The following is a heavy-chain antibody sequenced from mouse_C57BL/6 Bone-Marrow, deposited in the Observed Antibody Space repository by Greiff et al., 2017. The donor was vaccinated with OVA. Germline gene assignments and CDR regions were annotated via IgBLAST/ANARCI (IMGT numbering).Heavy chain of an antibody. CDR1: GFTFSSYG. CDR2: ISSGGSYT. Sequence: EVMLVESGGDLVKPGGSLKLSCAASGFTFSSYGMSWVRQTPDKRLEWVATISSGGSYTYYPDSVKGRFTISSDNAKNTLYLQMSSLKSEDTAMYDCANYNYDGAMDYWGQGTSVTVSS. V-gene: IGHV5-6*02. J-gene: IGHJ4*01. D-gene: IGHD2-12*01. CDR3: ANYNYDGAMDY.